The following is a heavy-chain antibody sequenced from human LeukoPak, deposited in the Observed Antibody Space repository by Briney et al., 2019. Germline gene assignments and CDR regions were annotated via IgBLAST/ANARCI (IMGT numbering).Heavy chain of an antibody. CDR2: INSNGGST. Sequence: PGGSLRLSCSASGSTFSSYAMHWVRQAPGKGLEYVSAINSNGGSTYYADSVKGRFTISRDNSKNTLYLQMSSLRAEDTAVYYCVKGGPNSSGWYVSFDYWGQGTLVTVSS. D-gene: IGHD6-19*01. CDR3: VKGGPNSSGWYVSFDY. V-gene: IGHV3-64D*09. J-gene: IGHJ4*02. CDR1: GSTFSSYA.